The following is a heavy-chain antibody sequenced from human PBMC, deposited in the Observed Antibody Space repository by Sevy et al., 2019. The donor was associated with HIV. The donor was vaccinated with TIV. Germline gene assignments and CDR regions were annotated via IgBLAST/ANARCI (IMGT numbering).Heavy chain of an antibody. CDR3: ARGRPDYYYGMDV. CDR2: IYYSGST. J-gene: IGHJ6*02. V-gene: IGHV4-59*01. Sequence: SETLSLTCTVSGDSISSYYWSWIRQPPGKGLEWIGYIYYSGSTNYNPSLKSRVTISKDTSKNQVSLKLTSMTAADTAVYYCARGRPDYYYGMDVWGQGTTVTVSS. CDR1: GDSISSYY.